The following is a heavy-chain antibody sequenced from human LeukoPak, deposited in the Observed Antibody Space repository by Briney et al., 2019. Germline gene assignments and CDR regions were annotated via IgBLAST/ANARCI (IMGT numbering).Heavy chain of an antibody. Sequence: GESLKISCKGSGYSFTSYWIGWVRQMPGKGLEWMGIIYPGDYDTRYSPSFQGQVTFSADKSISTAYLQWSSLKASDTAMYYCARLSSSWYFDYWGQGTLVTVSS. J-gene: IGHJ4*02. D-gene: IGHD6-13*01. V-gene: IGHV5-51*01. CDR2: IYPGDYDT. CDR3: ARLSSSWYFDY. CDR1: GYSFTSYW.